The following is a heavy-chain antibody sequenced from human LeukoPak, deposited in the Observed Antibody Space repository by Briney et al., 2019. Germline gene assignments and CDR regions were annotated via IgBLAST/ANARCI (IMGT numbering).Heavy chain of an antibody. CDR3: ARWASRNGIYYFDY. CDR2: ISGSGGST. CDR1: GFTFSSYA. Sequence: GGSLRLSCAASGFTFSSYAMSWVRQAPGKGLEWVSAISGSGGSTYYADSVKGRFTISRDNAKSSLYLQMNSLRAEDTAVYYCARWASRNGIYYFDYWGQGTLVTVSS. J-gene: IGHJ4*02. D-gene: IGHD1-1*01. V-gene: IGHV3-23*01.